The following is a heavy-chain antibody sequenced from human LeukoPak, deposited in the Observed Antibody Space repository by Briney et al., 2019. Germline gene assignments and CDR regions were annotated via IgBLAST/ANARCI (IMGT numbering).Heavy chain of an antibody. CDR1: GYTFTSYY. J-gene: IGHJ3*02. CDR2: INPSGGST. Sequence: GASVKVSCKASGYTFTSYYMHWVRQAPGQGLEWMGIINPSGGSTSYAQKFQGRVTMTRDTSTSTDYMELSSLRSEDTAVYYCARGRADILTGGPEHENAFDIWGQGTMVTVSS. CDR3: ARGRADILTGGPEHENAFDI. V-gene: IGHV1-46*01. D-gene: IGHD3-9*01.